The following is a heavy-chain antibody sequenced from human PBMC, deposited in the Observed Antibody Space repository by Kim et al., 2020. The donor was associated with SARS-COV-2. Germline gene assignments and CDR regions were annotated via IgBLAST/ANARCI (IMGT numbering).Heavy chain of an antibody. CDR3: ARAPIRGYYDSSGPHDAFDI. D-gene: IGHD3-22*01. CDR2: IYYSGST. Sequence: SETLSLTCTVSGGSISSYYWSWIRQPPGKGLEWIGYIYYSGSTNYNPSLKSRVTISVDTSKNQFSLKLSSVTAADTAVYYCARAPIRGYYDSSGPHDAFDIWGQGTMVTVSS. CDR1: GGSISSYY. V-gene: IGHV4-59*01. J-gene: IGHJ3*02.